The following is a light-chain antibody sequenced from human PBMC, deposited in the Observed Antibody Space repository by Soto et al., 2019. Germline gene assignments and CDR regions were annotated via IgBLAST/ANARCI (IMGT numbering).Light chain of an antibody. CDR2: GAS. CDR3: QQYSIWPYT. J-gene: IGKJ2*01. Sequence: EIVMTQSPATLSVSPGERATLSCRASQSISSNLAWYQQKPGQAPRVLIYGASTRATGIPARFSGSGSGTEFTLTISSLQSEDFAVYYCQQYSIWPYTFGQGTKLEIK. CDR1: QSISSN. V-gene: IGKV3-15*01.